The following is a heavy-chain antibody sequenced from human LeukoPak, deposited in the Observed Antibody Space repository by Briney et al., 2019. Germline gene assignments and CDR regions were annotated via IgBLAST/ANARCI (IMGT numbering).Heavy chain of an antibody. CDR2: ISGSGGST. CDR3: AKVHYYDSSGPMGY. CDR1: GFTLSSYA. Sequence: GASLRLSCAASGFTLSSYAMSWVRQAPGKGLEWVSAISGSGGSTYYADSVKGRFTISRDNSKNTLYLQMNSLRAEGTAVYYCAKVHYYDSSGPMGYWGQGTLVTVSS. D-gene: IGHD3-22*01. J-gene: IGHJ4*02. V-gene: IGHV3-23*01.